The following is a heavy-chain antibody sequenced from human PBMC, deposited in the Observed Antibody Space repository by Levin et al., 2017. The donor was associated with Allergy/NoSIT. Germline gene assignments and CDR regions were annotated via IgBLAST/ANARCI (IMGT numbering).Heavy chain of an antibody. CDR3: ARDRAMGSGSFGGY. Sequence: GGSLRLSCAASGFTFSSYSMNWVRQAPGKGLEWVSSISSSSSYIYYADSVKGRFTISRDNAKNSLYLQMNSLRAEDTAVYYCARDRAMGSGSFGGYWGQGTPVTVSS. V-gene: IGHV3-21*01. J-gene: IGHJ4*02. D-gene: IGHD3-10*01. CDR1: GFTFSSYS. CDR2: ISSSSSYI.